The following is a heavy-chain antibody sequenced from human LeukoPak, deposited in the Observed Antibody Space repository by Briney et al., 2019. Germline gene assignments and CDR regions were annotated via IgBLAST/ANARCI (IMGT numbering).Heavy chain of an antibody. CDR2: IFASGST. V-gene: IGHV4-4*07. CDR1: GGSISTYY. Sequence: SETLSLTCSVSGGSISTYYWNWLRQPAGKALEWIGRIFASGSTNYNPSLKSRVPISMDKAKNHFSLILKSVTAADTAFYYCARDFYGDDGHHPFDYWGQGILVTVSS. CDR3: ARDFYGDDGHHPFDY. J-gene: IGHJ4*02. D-gene: IGHD2/OR15-2a*01.